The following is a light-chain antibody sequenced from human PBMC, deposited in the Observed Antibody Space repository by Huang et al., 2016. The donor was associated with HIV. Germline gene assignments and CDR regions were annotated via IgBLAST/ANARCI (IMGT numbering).Light chain of an antibody. CDR1: QDINSA. CDR3: QQFNGFSLT. Sequence: AIQLTQSPPSLSASAGDRVTITCRASQDINSALAWYQHKPGKVPKLLIYDASHLKSGVPSRFSVSGSGTDFTLSISSLQPEDFATYYCQQFNGFSLTFGGGTRVEIK. CDR2: DAS. J-gene: IGKJ4*01. V-gene: IGKV1-13*02.